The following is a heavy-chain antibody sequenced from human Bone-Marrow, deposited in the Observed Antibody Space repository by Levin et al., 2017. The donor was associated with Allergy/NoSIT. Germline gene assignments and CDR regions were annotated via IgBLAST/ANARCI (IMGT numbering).Heavy chain of an antibody. D-gene: IGHD1-14*01. Sequence: GESLKISCGVSGFTFSNYWMHWVRQAPGKGLLWVSRINTDGSSTSYADSVKGRFTISRDNAKNTLYLQMNSLRAEDTAVYYCARDSFTGTFYYGMDVWGQGTTVTVSS. CDR2: INTDGSST. J-gene: IGHJ6*02. V-gene: IGHV3-74*01. CDR3: ARDSFTGTFYYGMDV. CDR1: GFTFSNYW.